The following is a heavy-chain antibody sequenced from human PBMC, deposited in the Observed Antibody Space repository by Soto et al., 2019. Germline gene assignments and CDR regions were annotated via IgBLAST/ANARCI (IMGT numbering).Heavy chain of an antibody. D-gene: IGHD2-2*01. V-gene: IGHV3-48*04. CDR3: AREVSTGWHDY. J-gene: IGHJ4*02. Sequence: EVQLVESGGGLVQPGGSLRLSCEASGFILSSYSMNWVRQAPGRGLEWISYIDSRRSIIYYADSVKGRFTISRDNAKNSLYLQMNNLRAEDTAVYYCAREVSTGWHDYWGQGTLVTVSS. CDR2: IDSRRSII. CDR1: GFILSSYS.